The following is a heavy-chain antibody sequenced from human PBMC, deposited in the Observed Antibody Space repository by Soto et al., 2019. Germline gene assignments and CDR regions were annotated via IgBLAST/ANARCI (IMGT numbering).Heavy chain of an antibody. CDR3: AGGTPPTTVTTIGPPRY. J-gene: IGHJ4*02. CDR1: GGSISSYY. Sequence: SETLSLTCTVSGGSISSYYWSWIRQPPGKGLEWIGYIYYSGSTNYNPSLKSRVTISVDTFKNQFSLKLSSVTAADTAVYYCAGGTPPTTVTTIGPPRYWGQGTLVTVSS. V-gene: IGHV4-59*01. CDR2: IYYSGST. D-gene: IGHD4-17*01.